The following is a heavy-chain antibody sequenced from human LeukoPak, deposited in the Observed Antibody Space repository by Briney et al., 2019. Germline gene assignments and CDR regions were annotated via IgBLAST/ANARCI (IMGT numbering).Heavy chain of an antibody. CDR1: GFTFSGYG. Sequence: GGSLRLSCAASGFTFSGYGMHWVRQAPGKGLEWVAFIRYDGSNKYYADSVKGRFTISRDNSKNTLYLQMNSLRAEDTAVYYCAKGAYYDILTGYQGWFDPWGQGTLVTVSS. J-gene: IGHJ5*02. D-gene: IGHD3-9*01. CDR2: IRYDGSNK. CDR3: AKGAYYDILTGYQGWFDP. V-gene: IGHV3-30*02.